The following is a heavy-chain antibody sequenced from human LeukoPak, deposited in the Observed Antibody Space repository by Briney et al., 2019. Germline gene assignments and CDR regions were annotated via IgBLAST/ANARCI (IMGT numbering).Heavy chain of an antibody. Sequence: GESLKISCKGSGYIFTSYWIAWVRQMPGKGLEWMGIIYPGDSDTRYSPSFQGRVTISADKSISTAYLQWSSLKASDTAMYYCARLVDSSGYSLYYFDYWGQGTLVTVSS. CDR2: IYPGDSDT. J-gene: IGHJ4*02. V-gene: IGHV5-51*01. D-gene: IGHD3-22*01. CDR3: ARLVDSSGYSLYYFDY. CDR1: GYIFTSYW.